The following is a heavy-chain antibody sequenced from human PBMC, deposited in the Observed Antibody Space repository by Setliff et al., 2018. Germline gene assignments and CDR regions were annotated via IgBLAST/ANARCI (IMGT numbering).Heavy chain of an antibody. CDR2: INPKTGDT. Sequence: GASVKVSCKASGYPFIGYFMHWARQAPGQGLEWMGWINPKTGDTLYAPKFQGRVTMTRDRSSNTAYMDLSRLTSDDTAVYYCARVAYGLEYFQYWGQGTLVTVSS. V-gene: IGHV1-2*02. D-gene: IGHD4-17*01. J-gene: IGHJ1*01. CDR1: GYPFIGYF. CDR3: ARVAYGLEYFQY.